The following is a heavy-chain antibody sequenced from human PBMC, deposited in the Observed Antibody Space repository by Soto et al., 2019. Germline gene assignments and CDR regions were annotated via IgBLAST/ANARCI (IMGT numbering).Heavy chain of an antibody. CDR1: GYTFTSYY. V-gene: IGHV1-46*01. Sequence: QVQLVQSGAEVKKPGASVKVSCKASGYTFTSYYMHWVRQAPGQGLEWMGIVNPSGGSTSYAQKIQGRVTMTRDTSTSTVYMELSSLRSEDTAVYYCALHSSGRSFDYWGQGTLVTVSS. CDR2: VNPSGGST. D-gene: IGHD3-22*01. J-gene: IGHJ4*02. CDR3: ALHSSGRSFDY.